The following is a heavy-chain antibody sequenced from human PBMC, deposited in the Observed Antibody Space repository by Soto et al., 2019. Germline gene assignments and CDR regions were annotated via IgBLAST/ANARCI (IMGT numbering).Heavy chain of an antibody. CDR1: GGSISSYY. Sequence: SETLSLTCTVSGGSISSYYWSWIRQPAGKGLEWIGLIYTSGSTNYNPSLKSRVTMSVATSKNQFSLKLSSLTAADTAVYYCARVSPVGYSYGYWFDPWGQGTLVTV. CDR2: IYTSGST. D-gene: IGHD5-18*01. CDR3: ARVSPVGYSYGYWFDP. V-gene: IGHV4-4*07. J-gene: IGHJ5*02.